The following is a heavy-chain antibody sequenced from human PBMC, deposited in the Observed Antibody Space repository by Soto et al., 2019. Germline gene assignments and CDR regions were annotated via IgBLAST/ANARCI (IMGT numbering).Heavy chain of an antibody. CDR3: ARRNYGDYHYYYGMDV. CDR1: GYSFTIYC. D-gene: IGHD4-17*01. CDR2: IYPGDSDT. J-gene: IGHJ6*02. Sequence: GESLKSSGKGSGYSFTIYCIGWVRQMPWKGLEWMGIIYPGDSDTRYSPSFQGQVTISADKSISTAYLQWSSLKASDTAMYYCARRNYGDYHYYYGMDVWGQGTTVTVSS. V-gene: IGHV5-51*01.